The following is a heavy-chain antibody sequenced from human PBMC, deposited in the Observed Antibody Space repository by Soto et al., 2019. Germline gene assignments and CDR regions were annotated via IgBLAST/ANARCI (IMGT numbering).Heavy chain of an antibody. CDR3: VRVVAIPGYPDN. CDR1: GGTFSSYA. D-gene: IGHD5-12*01. Sequence: QVQLVQSGAELRQPASSVKVSCKTSGGTFSSYAISWVRQAPGQGLEWMGGIVPIVDTSTYAQKFQGRVTITADASTSTVYMELSSLRSDDTAVYYCVRVVAIPGYPDNWGQGTLVTVSS. CDR2: IVPIVDTS. V-gene: IGHV1-69*12. J-gene: IGHJ4*02.